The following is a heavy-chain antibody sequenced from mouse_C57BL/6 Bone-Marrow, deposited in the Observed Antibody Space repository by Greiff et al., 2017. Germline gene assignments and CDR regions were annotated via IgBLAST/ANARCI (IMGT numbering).Heavy chain of an antibody. CDR3: ARGYRSSYYFDY. D-gene: IGHD2-14*01. CDR2: IYPRSGNT. CDR1: GYTFTSYG. J-gene: IGHJ2*01. V-gene: IGHV1-81*01. Sequence: QVQLKESGAELARPGASVKLSCKASGYTFTSYGISWVKQRTGQGLEWIGEIYPRSGNTYYNEKFKGKATLTADKSSSTAYMELRSLTSEDSAVYFCARGYRSSYYFDYWGQGTTLTVSS.